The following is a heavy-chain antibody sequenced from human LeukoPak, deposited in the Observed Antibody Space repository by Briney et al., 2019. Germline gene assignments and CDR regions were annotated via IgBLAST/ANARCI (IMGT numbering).Heavy chain of an antibody. CDR2: INDNGAGT. J-gene: IGHJ6*03. Sequence: GGALRLSCVASGFTFSSYPMSWVRQATGKGLKWVSTINDNGAGTYYADSVKGRSTISRDNSYNAVSLQMNSLRDEDTGVYYCAKGLRAGVGPYMGYHYYMDVWGKGATVTVSS. V-gene: IGHV3-23*01. CDR3: AKGLRAGVGPYMGYHYYMDV. CDR1: GFTFSSYP. D-gene: IGHD3-16*01.